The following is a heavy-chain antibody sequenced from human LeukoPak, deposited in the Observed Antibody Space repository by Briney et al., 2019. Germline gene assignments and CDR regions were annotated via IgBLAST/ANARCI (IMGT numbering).Heavy chain of an antibody. V-gene: IGHV3-30*02. Sequence: GGTLRLSCAASGFTFSSYGMSWVRQAPGKGLEWVAFIRYDGSNKYYADSVKGRFTISRDNSKNTLYLQMNSLRAEDTAVYYCAKDSLRKSIVGATTRGFNDYWGQGTLVTVSS. D-gene: IGHD1-26*01. CDR2: IRYDGSNK. J-gene: IGHJ4*02. CDR3: AKDSLRKSIVGATTRGFNDY. CDR1: GFTFSSYG.